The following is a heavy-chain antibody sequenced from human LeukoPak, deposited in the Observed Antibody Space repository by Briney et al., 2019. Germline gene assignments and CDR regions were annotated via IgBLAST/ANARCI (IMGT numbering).Heavy chain of an antibody. CDR3: ARSIGLTGGGVDV. D-gene: IGHD3-9*01. J-gene: IGHJ6*02. CDR2: ITNSGSTM. CDR1: GFTFNDYN. Sequence: GGSLRLSCAASGFTFNDYNMNWVRQAPGKGLEGVSYITNSGSTMQYGDSVKGRFTISRDNAKNSLYLQMNSLRAEDTAVYYCARSIGLTGGGVDVWGQGTTVRVSS. V-gene: IGHV3-11*01.